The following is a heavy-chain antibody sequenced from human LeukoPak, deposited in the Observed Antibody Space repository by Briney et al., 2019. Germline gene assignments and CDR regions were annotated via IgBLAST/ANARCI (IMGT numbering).Heavy chain of an antibody. CDR3: ARDPTRGYSYGYRYYYGMDV. V-gene: IGHV3-7*01. D-gene: IGHD5-18*01. CDR2: IKQDGSEK. CDR1: GFAFSSYW. J-gene: IGHJ6*02. Sequence: GGSLRLSCAASGFAFSSYWMSWVRQAPGKGLEWVANIKQDGSEKYYVDSVKGRFTISRDNAKNSLYLQMNSLRAEDTAVYYCARDPTRGYSYGYRYYYGMDVWGQGTTVTVSS.